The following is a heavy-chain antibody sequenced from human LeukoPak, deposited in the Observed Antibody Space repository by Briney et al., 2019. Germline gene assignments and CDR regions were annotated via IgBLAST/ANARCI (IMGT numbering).Heavy chain of an antibody. CDR3: ARGGKYYYGSGDFDY. CDR2: IYHSGST. J-gene: IGHJ4*02. D-gene: IGHD3-10*01. CDR1: GGSISSGGYS. V-gene: IGHV4-30-2*01. Sequence: PSETLSLTCTVSGGSISSGGYSWSWIRQPPGKGLEWIGYIYHSGSTYYNPSLKSRVTISVDTSKNQFSLKLSSVTAADTAVYYCARGGKYYYGSGDFDYWGQGTLVTVSS.